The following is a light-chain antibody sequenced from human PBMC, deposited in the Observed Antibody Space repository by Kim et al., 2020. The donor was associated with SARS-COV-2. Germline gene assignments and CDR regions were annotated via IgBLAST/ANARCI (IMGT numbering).Light chain of an antibody. CDR3: QQYYSTPHT. J-gene: IGKJ4*01. CDR2: WAS. Sequence: ATINCKSSQNILYNSNKSNYLAWYQQKPGQPPTLLIYWASTRESGVPDRFSGSGSGTDFTLTISSLQAEDVAVYYCQQYYSTPHTFGGGTKVDIK. CDR1: QNILYNSNKSNY. V-gene: IGKV4-1*01.